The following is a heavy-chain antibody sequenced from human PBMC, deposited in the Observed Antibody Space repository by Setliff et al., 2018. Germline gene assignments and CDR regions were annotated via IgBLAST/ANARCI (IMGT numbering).Heavy chain of an antibody. CDR3: ARDLSTTVMTRSWYYFDY. CDR2: ISPYNSNT. J-gene: IGHJ4*02. V-gene: IGHV1-18*01. CDR1: GYTFATYG. D-gene: IGHD4-17*01. Sequence: ASVKVSCKASGYTFATYGISWVRQAPGQGLEWMGWISPYNSNTNYAQNFRGRVTMTTDTSTSTAYMELRSLRSDDTAMYYCARDLSTTVMTRSWYYFDYWGQGTLVTVSS.